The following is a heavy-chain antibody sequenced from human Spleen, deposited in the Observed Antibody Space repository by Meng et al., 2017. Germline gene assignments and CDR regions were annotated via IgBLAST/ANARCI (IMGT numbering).Heavy chain of an antibody. J-gene: IGHJ4*02. CDR2: ISGNGGST. CDR1: GFTLRNYA. D-gene: IGHD1-26*01. V-gene: IGHV3-23*01. CDR3: AKEAQVGAAIDY. Sequence: GESLKISCAAPGFTLRNYAMSWVRQAPKKGPEWVSAISGNGGSTFYADSVKGRFTISSDNSKNTLSLKMNSLRAEDTAVYYCAKEAQVGAAIDYWGQGTLVTVSS.